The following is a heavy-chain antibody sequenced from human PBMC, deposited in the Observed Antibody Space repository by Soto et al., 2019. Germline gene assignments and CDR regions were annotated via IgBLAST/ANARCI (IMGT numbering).Heavy chain of an antibody. CDR3: ARDLGRTAASYYYYYAMDV. D-gene: IGHD5-18*01. V-gene: IGHV3-7*01. Sequence: EVQLVESGGGLVQPGGSLRLSCAASGFTFSNYWMNWVRQGPGKGLEWVANIKEDGSEKYFADSVKGRFIISRDNAKNSLYLEMNSLRAEDTAVYYCARDLGRTAASYYYYYAMDVWGQGTTVTVSS. J-gene: IGHJ6*02. CDR1: GFTFSNYW. CDR2: IKEDGSEK.